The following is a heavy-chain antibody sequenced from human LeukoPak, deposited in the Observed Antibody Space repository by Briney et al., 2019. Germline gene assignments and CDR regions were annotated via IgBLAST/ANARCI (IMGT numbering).Heavy chain of an antibody. CDR2: IYHSGST. J-gene: IGHJ4*02. CDR3: ARSFGIGYYGSGNYFGY. V-gene: IGHV4-4*02. D-gene: IGHD3-10*01. Sequence: TSETLSLTCAVSGGSISSSNWWSWVRQPPGKGLEWIGEIYHSGSTYYNPSLKSRVTISVDRSKNQFSLKLSSVTAADTAVYYCARSFGIGYYGSGNYFGYWGQGTLVTVSS. CDR1: GGSISSSNW.